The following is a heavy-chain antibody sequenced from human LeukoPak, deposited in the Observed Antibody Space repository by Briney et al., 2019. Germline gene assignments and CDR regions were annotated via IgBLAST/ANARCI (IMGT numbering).Heavy chain of an antibody. D-gene: IGHD3-10*01. CDR3: AREMITMVRGVMTDYFDY. V-gene: IGHV4-59*01. Sequence: LETLSLTCTVSGGSISSYYWSWIRQPPGKGLEWIGYIYYSGSTNYNPSLKSRVTISVDTSKNQFSLKLSSVTAADTAVYYCAREMITMVRGVMTDYFDYWGQGTLVTVSS. CDR1: GGSISSYY. CDR2: IYYSGST. J-gene: IGHJ4*02.